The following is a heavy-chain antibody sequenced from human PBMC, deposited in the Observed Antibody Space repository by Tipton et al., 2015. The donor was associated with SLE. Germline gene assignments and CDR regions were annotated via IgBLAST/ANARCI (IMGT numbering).Heavy chain of an antibody. Sequence: TLSLTCTVSGYSISSGYYWGWIRQPPGKGLELIGSVYHSGGTYSSPSLKSRVAISVDKSKNQFSLKLSSVTAADTAVYYCEGAATGTNYYLDVWGKGTTVTVSS. CDR3: EGAATGTNYYLDV. CDR1: GYSISSGYY. CDR2: VYHSGGT. J-gene: IGHJ6*03. D-gene: IGHD4-17*01. V-gene: IGHV4-38-2*02.